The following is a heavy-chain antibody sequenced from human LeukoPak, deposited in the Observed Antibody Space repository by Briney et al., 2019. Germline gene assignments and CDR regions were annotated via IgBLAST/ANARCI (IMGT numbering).Heavy chain of an antibody. CDR1: GDSVSSSPYY. V-gene: IGHV4-61*01. Sequence: PSETLSLTCSVSGDSVSSSPYYWGWIRQPPGKGLEWIGYIYYSGSTNYNPSLKSRVTISVDTSKNQFSLKLNSVTAADTAVYYCARARRDEYYFDYWGQGTLVTVSS. J-gene: IGHJ4*02. D-gene: IGHD2-21*02. CDR3: ARARRDEYYFDY. CDR2: IYYSGST.